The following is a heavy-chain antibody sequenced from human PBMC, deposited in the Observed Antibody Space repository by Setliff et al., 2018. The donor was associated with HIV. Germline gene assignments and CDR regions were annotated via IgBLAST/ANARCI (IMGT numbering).Heavy chain of an antibody. D-gene: IGHD3-10*01. V-gene: IGHV4-4*07. CDR2: MHTSGNT. Sequence: SETLSLTCTSSGDSISGYYWSWIRQPAGKGLEWIGRMHTSGNTNYNPSLKSRVTMSVDTSKNQFSLRLSSVTAADTAVYYCARSIYGSGTYPLDIWGQGILVTVSS. J-gene: IGHJ4*02. CDR1: GDSISGYY. CDR3: ARSIYGSGTYPLDI.